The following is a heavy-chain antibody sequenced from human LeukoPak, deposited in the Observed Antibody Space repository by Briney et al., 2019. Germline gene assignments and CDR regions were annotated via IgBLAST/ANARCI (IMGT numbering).Heavy chain of an antibody. V-gene: IGHV3-23*01. CDR2: ISGSGGST. CDR3: ANLYTVTTPFDY. CDR1: GFTFSSYA. Sequence: PGVSLRLSCAASGFTFSSYARSWVRQAPGKGLEWVSAISGSGGSTYYADSVKGRFTISRDNSKNTLYLQMNSLRAEDTAVYYCANLYTVTTPFDYWGQGTLVTVSS. D-gene: IGHD4-17*01. J-gene: IGHJ4*02.